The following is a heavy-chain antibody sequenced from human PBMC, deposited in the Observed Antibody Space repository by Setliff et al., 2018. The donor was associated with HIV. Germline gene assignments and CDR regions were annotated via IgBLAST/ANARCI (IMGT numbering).Heavy chain of an antibody. CDR2: IYYSGST. CDR3: ARLSDTAMASFDS. D-gene: IGHD5-18*01. V-gene: IGHV4-39*07. Sequence: LSLTCTVSGGSISSSNFYWGWIRQPPGKGLEWIGSIYYSGSTFYNPSLKSRVSISVDTSKNQFSLRLNSVTAADTAVYYCARLSDTAMASFDSWGQGTLVTVSS. CDR1: GGSISSSNFY. J-gene: IGHJ4*02.